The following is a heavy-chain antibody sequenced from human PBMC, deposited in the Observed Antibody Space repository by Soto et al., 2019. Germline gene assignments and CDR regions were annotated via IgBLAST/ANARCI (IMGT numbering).Heavy chain of an antibody. V-gene: IGHV1-69*04. CDR3: ARDKGYCSGASCPDFDY. Sequence: EASVKVSCKASGGTLSSYTFSWVRQAPEQGLEWMGRIIPNLGITNYAQKFQGRITIIVDKSTSTAYMELSSLRSEDTAVYYCARDKGYCSGASCPDFDYWGQGTLVTVSS. J-gene: IGHJ4*02. CDR1: GGTLSSYT. D-gene: IGHD2-15*01. CDR2: IIPNLGIT.